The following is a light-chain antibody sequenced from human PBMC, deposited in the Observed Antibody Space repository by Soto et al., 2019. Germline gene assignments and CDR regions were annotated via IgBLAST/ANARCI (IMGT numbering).Light chain of an antibody. J-gene: IGKJ1*01. CDR2: KAS. V-gene: IGKV1-5*03. CDR1: QTINSW. Sequence: DIQMTQSPSTLSASVGDRVTITCRASQTINSWLAWYQQKPGKAPKLLIYKASYLQSWVPSTFSGSGSGTEFTLTISSLQPDDFAVYYCQQYNNWPWTFGQGTKVDIK. CDR3: QQYNNWPWT.